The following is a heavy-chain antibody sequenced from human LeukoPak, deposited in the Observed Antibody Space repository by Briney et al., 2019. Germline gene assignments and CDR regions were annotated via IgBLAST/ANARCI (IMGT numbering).Heavy chain of an antibody. CDR3: AKEGTSSVTTPYADY. J-gene: IGHJ4*02. CDR1: GFTFSNSA. V-gene: IGHV3-23*01. CDR2: ISGSGGTT. D-gene: IGHD4-17*01. Sequence: GGSLRLSCAASGFTFSNSAMSWVRQAPGKGLEWVSAISGSGGTTYYADSVKGRFTISRDNSKNTQYLQMNSLRAEDTAVYYCAKEGTSSVTTPYADYWGQGTLVTVSS.